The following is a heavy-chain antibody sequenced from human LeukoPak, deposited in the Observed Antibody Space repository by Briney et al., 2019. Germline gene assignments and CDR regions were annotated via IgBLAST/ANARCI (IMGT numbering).Heavy chain of an antibody. Sequence: ASVKVSCKTFGYPFSSCSINWVRQAPGQGLEWMGWISGYNGDTNYAQKFQGRVTMTTDTSTNTAYMDLRRLRSDDTAVYCCARNWGAGHPINFDYWGQGTLVTVSS. J-gene: IGHJ4*02. CDR2: ISGYNGDT. V-gene: IGHV1-18*01. CDR3: ARNWGAGHPINFDY. CDR1: GYPFSSCS. D-gene: IGHD3-16*01.